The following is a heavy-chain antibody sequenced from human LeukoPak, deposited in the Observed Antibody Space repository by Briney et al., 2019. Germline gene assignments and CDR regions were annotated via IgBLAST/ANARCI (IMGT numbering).Heavy chain of an antibody. CDR3: ARGGGRIVVVVAAFAFDI. Sequence: ASVKVSCKAFGYTFTGYYMHWVRQAPGQGLEWMGWINPNSGGTNYAQKFQGRVTMARDTSISTAYMELSRLRSDDTAVYYCARGGGRIVVVVAAFAFDIWGQGTMVTVSS. CDR1: GYTFTGYY. D-gene: IGHD2-15*01. V-gene: IGHV1-2*02. J-gene: IGHJ3*02. CDR2: INPNSGGT.